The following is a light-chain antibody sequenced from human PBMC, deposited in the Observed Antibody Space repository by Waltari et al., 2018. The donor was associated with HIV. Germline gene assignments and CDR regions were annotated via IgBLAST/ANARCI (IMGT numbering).Light chain of an antibody. CDR2: EVS. CDR3: SSYAGGRDVL. Sequence: QSAPTQPPSASGSPGHSVAIPCPGSSRNVGGSGEASWYQQHPGKAPKLMIYEVSNRPSGVPDRFSGSKSGNTASLTVSGLQVEDEAEYYCSSYAGGRDVLFGGGTKLTVL. CDR1: SRNVGGSGE. V-gene: IGLV2-8*01. J-gene: IGLJ2*01.